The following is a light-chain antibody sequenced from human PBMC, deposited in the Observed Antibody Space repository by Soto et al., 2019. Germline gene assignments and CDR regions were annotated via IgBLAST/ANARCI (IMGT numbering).Light chain of an antibody. J-gene: IGKJ2*01. CDR1: QSVSSD. CDR3: QQRSNWPYT. V-gene: IGKV3-11*01. CDR2: EAS. Sequence: EIVLTQSPATLSLSPGERATLSCRASQSVSSDLAWYQQKPGQAPRLLIFEASNRATDIPARFSGRGSGTDFTLTISSPEPEDFAVYYCQQRSNWPYTCGQGTKLEIK.